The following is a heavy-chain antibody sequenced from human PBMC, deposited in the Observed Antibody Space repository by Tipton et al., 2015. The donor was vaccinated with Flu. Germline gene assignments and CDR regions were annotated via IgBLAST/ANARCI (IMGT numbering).Heavy chain of an antibody. Sequence: TLSLTCTVSGASISSAAYYWSWIRQPAGKGLEWIGRIYTSGSTNYNPSLKSRVSISLDTSKKQFSLKLTSVTAADAAVYYCARLSSNWYHQLDNWGQGTLVTVSS. V-gene: IGHV4-61*02. J-gene: IGHJ4*02. CDR3: ARLSSNWYHQLDN. D-gene: IGHD6-13*01. CDR1: GASISSAAYY. CDR2: IYTSGST.